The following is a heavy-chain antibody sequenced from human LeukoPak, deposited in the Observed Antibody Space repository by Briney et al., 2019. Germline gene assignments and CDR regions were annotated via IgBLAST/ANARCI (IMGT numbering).Heavy chain of an antibody. J-gene: IGHJ4*02. CDR2: ISPNSGGT. Sequence: ASVKVSCKASGYTFTGYYMHWVRQAPGQGLEWMGWISPNSGGTNYAQKFQGRVTMTRDTSISTVYMELNRLTSDDTAVYYCARDRYGDGFAHLDYWGQGALVTVSS. CDR3: ARDRYGDGFAHLDY. V-gene: IGHV1-2*02. D-gene: IGHD5-24*01. CDR1: GYTFTGYY.